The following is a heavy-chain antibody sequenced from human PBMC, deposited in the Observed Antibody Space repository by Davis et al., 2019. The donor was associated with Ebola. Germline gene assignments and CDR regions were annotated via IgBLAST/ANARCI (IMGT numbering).Heavy chain of an antibody. CDR3: AKETAAIPTRTDY. CDR1: GYTFTSYG. D-gene: IGHD2-2*01. V-gene: IGHV1-69*06. J-gene: IGHJ4*02. CDR2: IIPIFGTA. Sequence: AASVKVSCKASGYTFTSYGISWVRQAPGQGLEWMGGIIPIFGTANYAQKFQGRVTITADKSTSTAYMELSSLRSEDTAVYYCAKETAAIPTRTDYWGQGTLVTVS.